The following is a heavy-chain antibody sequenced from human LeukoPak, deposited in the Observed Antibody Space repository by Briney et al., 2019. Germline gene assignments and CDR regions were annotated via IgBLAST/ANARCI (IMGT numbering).Heavy chain of an antibody. J-gene: IGHJ5*02. D-gene: IGHD6-13*01. Sequence: ASVKVSCKASGYTFTGYYMHWVRQAPGQGLEWMGWINPNSGGTNYAQKFQGRVTMTRDTSISTAYMELSRLRSDDTAVYYCARVKSSSWWFDHWGQGTLVTVSS. CDR1: GYTFTGYY. V-gene: IGHV1-2*02. CDR3: ARVKSSSWWFDH. CDR2: INPNSGGT.